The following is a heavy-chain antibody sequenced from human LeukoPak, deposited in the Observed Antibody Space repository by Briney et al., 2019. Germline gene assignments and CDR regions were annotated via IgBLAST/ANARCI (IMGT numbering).Heavy chain of an antibody. CDR3: AKDFTAMGN. CDR2: ISGSGGST. J-gene: IGHJ4*02. Sequence: GESLKISCAASGFTFSSYAMSWVRQAPGKGLEWVSAISGSGGSTYYADSVKGRFTISRDNSKNTLYLQMNSLRAEDTAVYYCAKDFTAMGNWGQGTLVTVSS. D-gene: IGHD5-18*01. V-gene: IGHV3-23*01. CDR1: GFTFSSYA.